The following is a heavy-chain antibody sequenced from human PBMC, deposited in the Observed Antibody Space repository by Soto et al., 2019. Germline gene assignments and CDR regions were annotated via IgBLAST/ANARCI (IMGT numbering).Heavy chain of an antibody. CDR2: MYYNGNI. J-gene: IGHJ5*02. CDR3: ASGGNWFDP. D-gene: IGHD3-16*01. V-gene: IGHV4-59*01. Sequence: PSETLSLTCNVSGGSISNFDWTWVRQSPEKGLEWIGYMYYNGNINYNPSLKSRVTISIDTSKNQFSLTLKSVTAADTAVYYCASGGNWFDPWGQGVLVTVS. CDR1: GGSISNFD.